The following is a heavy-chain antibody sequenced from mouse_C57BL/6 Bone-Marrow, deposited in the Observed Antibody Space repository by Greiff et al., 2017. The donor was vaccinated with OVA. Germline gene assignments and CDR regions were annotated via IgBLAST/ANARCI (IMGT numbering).Heavy chain of an antibody. CDR3: AKLPVDY. CDR2: IHPNRGST. V-gene: IGHV1-64*01. CDR1: GYPFTSYW. Sequence: QVQLQQPGAELVKPGASVKLSCKASGYPFTSYWMHWVKQMPGQGLEWIGMIHPNRGSTNYNEKFKSKATLTVDKSSSTAYMQLSSLTSEDSAVYYCAKLPVDYWGQGTSVTVSS. J-gene: IGHJ4*01.